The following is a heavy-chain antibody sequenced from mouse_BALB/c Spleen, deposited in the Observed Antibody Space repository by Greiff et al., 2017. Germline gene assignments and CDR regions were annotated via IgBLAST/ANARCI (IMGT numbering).Heavy chain of an antibody. V-gene: IGHV5-17*02. D-gene: IGHD2-3*01. CDR2: ISCCSSTT. Sequence: EVKLVESGGGLVQPGGSRKLSCAASGFTFSSFGMHWVRQAPEKGLEWVAYISCCSSTTYYADKLKGRSTISRDKPKNTQFLQMTSLRSEDTAMYYYASLGYDGYYDYWGQGTTLTVSS. CDR3: ASLGYDGYYDY. CDR1: GFTFSSFG. J-gene: IGHJ2*01.